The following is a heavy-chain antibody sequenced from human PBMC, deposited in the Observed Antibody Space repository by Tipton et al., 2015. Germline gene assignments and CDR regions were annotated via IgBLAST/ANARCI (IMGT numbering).Heavy chain of an antibody. CDR2: IYYSGST. J-gene: IGHJ4*02. CDR1: GGSISSGGFH. Sequence: TLSLTCTVSGGSISSGGFHWNWIRQHPGKGLEWIGYIYYSGSTDYNPSLKSRVTMSIDTSKNQFSLKLNSVTAADTAMYYCARDDSALDSWGQGTLVTVSS. V-gene: IGHV4-31*03. CDR3: ARDDSALDS. D-gene: IGHD5-18*01.